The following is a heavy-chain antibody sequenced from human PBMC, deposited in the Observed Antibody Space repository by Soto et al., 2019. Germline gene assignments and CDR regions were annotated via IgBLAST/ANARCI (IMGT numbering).Heavy chain of an antibody. CDR1: GFTFSSYA. D-gene: IGHD3-10*01. Sequence: GGSLRLSCAASGFTFSSYAMSWVRQAPGKGLEWVSAISGSGGSTYYADSVKGRFTISRDNSKNTLYLHMNSLRAEDTAVYYCANRGLYGSVRYYFDYWGQGTLVTVSS. CDR2: ISGSGGST. J-gene: IGHJ4*02. V-gene: IGHV3-23*01. CDR3: ANRGLYGSVRYYFDY.